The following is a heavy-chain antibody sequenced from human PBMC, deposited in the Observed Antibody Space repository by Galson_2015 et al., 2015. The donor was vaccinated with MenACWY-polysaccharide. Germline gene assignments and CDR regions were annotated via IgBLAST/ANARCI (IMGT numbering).Heavy chain of an antibody. CDR1: GFTFSTYW. CDR3: ARATYNGGWYPDYFDY. V-gene: IGHV3-7*01. D-gene: IGHD6-19*01. J-gene: IGHJ4*02. CDR2: IKPDGSDK. Sequence: SLRLSCAASGFTFSTYWMSWVRQAPGKGLEWVANIKPDGSDKYYVDSVKGRFTISRDNAKNSLYLQMNGLRAEDTAIFFCARATYNGGWYPDYFDYWGQGAPVTVSS.